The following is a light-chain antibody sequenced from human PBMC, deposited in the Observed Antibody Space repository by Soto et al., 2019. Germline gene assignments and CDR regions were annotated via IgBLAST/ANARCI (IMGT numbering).Light chain of an antibody. CDR2: DVS. CDR1: SSDVGAYNY. CDR3: AAWDDTRNGPL. J-gene: IGLJ2*01. V-gene: IGLV2-11*01. Sequence: QSVLTQPRSVSGSPGQSVTISCTGTSSDVGAYNYVSWYQQHPGKAPKLIIYDVSKRPSGVPDRFSGSKSGNTASLTIPGLQADDEADYYCAAWDDTRNGPLFGGGTKLTVL.